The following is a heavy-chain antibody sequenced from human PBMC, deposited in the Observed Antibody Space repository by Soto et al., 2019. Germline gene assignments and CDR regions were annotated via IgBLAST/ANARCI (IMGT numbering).Heavy chain of an antibody. CDR3: ARAQWELLPFDY. CDR1: GGSFSGYY. CDR2: INHSGST. D-gene: IGHD1-26*01. V-gene: IGHV4-34*01. Sequence: LSLTCAVYGGSFSGYYWSWIRQPPGKGLEWIGEINHSGSTNYNPSLKSRVTISVDTSKNQFPLKLSSVTAADTAVYYCARAQWELLPFDYWGQGTLVTVSS. J-gene: IGHJ4*02.